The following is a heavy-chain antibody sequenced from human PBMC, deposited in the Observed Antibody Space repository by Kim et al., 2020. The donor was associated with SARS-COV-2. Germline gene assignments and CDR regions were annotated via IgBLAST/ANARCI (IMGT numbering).Heavy chain of an antibody. V-gene: IGHV3-7*05. CDR1: GFTFINHG. D-gene: IGHD1-20*01. CDR2: IKTDGSQR. J-gene: IGHJ3*02. Sequence: GGSLRLSCEASGFTFINHGMSWVRQAPGKGLEWVAKIKTDGSQRYYMDSVKGRFTISRDNSRTSLYLQMNSLRAEDTAVYYCVRDSRVCRISDSRGDAYGIGGQGTMVIVTS. CDR3: VRDSRVCRISDSRGDAYGI.